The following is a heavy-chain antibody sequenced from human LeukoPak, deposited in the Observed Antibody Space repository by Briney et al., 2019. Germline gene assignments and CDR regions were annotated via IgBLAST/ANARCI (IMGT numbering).Heavy chain of an antibody. Sequence: GGSPRLSCAASGFTFSSYSMNWVRQAPGKGLEWVSSISSSSSYIYYADSVKGRFTISRDNAKNSLYLQMNSLRAEDTAVYYCARDENVDTAMFDYWGQGTLVTVSS. CDR1: GFTFSSYS. J-gene: IGHJ4*02. CDR3: ARDENVDTAMFDY. CDR2: ISSSSSYI. D-gene: IGHD5-18*01. V-gene: IGHV3-21*01.